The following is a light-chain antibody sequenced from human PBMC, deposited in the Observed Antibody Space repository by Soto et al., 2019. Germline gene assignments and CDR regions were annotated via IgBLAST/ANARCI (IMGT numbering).Light chain of an antibody. CDR3: QQHNGFPLT. CDR2: KAS. J-gene: IGKJ4*01. CDR1: QSINSW. Sequence: DIQMTQSPCTLSASVGDRVTITCRASQSINSWLAWYQQKPGEAPKLLIYKASSLESGVPSRFSGSGSGTEFTLTIGSLQPDDIATYYCQQHNGFPLTFGGGTKVEIK. V-gene: IGKV1-5*03.